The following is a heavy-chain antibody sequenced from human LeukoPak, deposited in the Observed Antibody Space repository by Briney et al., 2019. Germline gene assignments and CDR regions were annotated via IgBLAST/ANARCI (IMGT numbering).Heavy chain of an antibody. V-gene: IGHV1-69*13. CDR1: GGTFISYA. J-gene: IGHJ1*01. D-gene: IGHD3-16*01. CDR3: AREGESLYPSEYFQH. CDR2: IIPIFGTA. Sequence: SETVSCKASGGTFISYAISWVRQAPGQGLEWMGGIIPIFGTANYAQKFQGRVTITADESTSTAYMELSSLRSEDTAVYYCAREGESLYPSEYFQHWGQGTLVTVSS.